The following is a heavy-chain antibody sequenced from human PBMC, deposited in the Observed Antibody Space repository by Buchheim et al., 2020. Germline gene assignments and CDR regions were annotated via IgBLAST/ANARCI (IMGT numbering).Heavy chain of an antibody. V-gene: IGHV3-33*01. Sequence: QVQLVESGGGVVQPGRSLRLSCAASGFTFSSYGMHWVRQAPGKGLEWVAVIWYDGSNKYYADSVKGRFTISRDNSKNTLYLQMNSLRAEDTAVYYCARAPSLTVVNSYFDYWGQGTL. CDR1: GFTFSSYG. CDR3: ARAPSLTVVNSYFDY. CDR2: IWYDGSNK. J-gene: IGHJ4*02. D-gene: IGHD4-23*01.